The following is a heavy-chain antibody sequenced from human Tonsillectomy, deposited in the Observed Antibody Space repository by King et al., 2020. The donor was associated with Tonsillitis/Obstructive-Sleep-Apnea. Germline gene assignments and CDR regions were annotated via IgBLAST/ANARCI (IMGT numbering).Heavy chain of an antibody. CDR3: ARRPVVVVPVASFDY. V-gene: IGHV4-34*01. CDR2: INHSGST. CDR1: GGSFSGYY. Sequence: VQLQQWGAGLLKPSETLSLPCAVYGGSFSGYYWSWIRQPPGKGLEWIGEINHSGSTNYNPSLKSRVTISVDTSKNQFSLKLSSVTAADTAVYFCARRPVVVVPVASFDYWGQGTLLTVSS. J-gene: IGHJ4*02. D-gene: IGHD2-2*01.